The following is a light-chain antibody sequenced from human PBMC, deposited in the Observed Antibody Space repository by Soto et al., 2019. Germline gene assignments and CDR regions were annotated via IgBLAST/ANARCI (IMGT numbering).Light chain of an antibody. CDR3: QQYNSYPWT. J-gene: IGKJ1*01. CDR1: QGISSY. CDR2: AAS. Sequence: AIRMTQSPSSFSASTGDRVTITCLASQGISSYLAWYQQKPGKAPKLLIYAASTLQSGVPSRFSGSGSGTDFTLTISCLQSEDFATYYCQQYNSYPWTFGQGTKVDIK. V-gene: IGKV1-8*01.